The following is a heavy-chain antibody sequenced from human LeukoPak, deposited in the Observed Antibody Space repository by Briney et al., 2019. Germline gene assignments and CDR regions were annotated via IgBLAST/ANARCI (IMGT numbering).Heavy chain of an antibody. D-gene: IGHD1-26*01. Sequence: PGGSLRLSCAASGFTFSNYGMNWVRQAPGKGLEWVSRISGTGGTTFYADSVKGRFTISRDNSKNTLYLQMNSLRAEDTAVYYCATQLQSYSGRYYFDYWGQGTLVTVSS. CDR2: ISGTGGTT. V-gene: IGHV3-23*01. CDR1: GFTFSNYG. J-gene: IGHJ4*02. CDR3: ATQLQSYSGRYYFDY.